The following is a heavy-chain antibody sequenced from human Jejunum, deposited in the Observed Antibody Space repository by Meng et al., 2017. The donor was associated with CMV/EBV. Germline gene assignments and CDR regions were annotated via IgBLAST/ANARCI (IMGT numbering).Heavy chain of an antibody. V-gene: IGHV4-61*01. CDR2: IYDSGNT. Sequence: GCFFWSWIRPPPGKGLEWIGCIYDSGNTNYKPSLKGRVTISLDTSKNQFSLKLNSVTAADTAVYYCASRAFCSNGVCYGTDAFDVWGQGATVTVSS. J-gene: IGHJ3*01. CDR1: GCFF. D-gene: IGHD2-8*01. CDR3: ASRAFCSNGVCYGTDAFDV.